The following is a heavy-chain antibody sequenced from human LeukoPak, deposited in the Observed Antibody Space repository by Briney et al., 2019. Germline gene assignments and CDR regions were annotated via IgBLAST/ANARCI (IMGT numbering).Heavy chain of an antibody. J-gene: IGHJ6*02. V-gene: IGHV3-7*03. D-gene: IGHD1-26*01. Sequence: GGSLRLSCAASGFTFSSYWMSWVRQAPGKGLEWVANIKQDGSEKYYMDSVKGRFTISRDNAKNSLHLQMNSLRAEDTAVYYCARYSGSYEVNYYYYYGMDVWGQGTTVTVSS. CDR2: IKQDGSEK. CDR3: ARYSGSYEVNYYYYYGMDV. CDR1: GFTFSSYW.